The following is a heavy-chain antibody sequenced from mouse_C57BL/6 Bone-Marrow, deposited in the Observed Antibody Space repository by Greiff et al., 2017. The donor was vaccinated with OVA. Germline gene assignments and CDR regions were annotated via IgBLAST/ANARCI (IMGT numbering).Heavy chain of an antibody. CDR2: INPSTGGT. CDR3: ARSADDDGSSPPDAMGY. CDR1: GYSFTGYY. D-gene: IGHD1-1*01. J-gene: IGHJ4*01. Sequence: EVQLQQSVPELVQPGASVTISCKASGYSFTGYYMNWVKQSPEKSLEWIGEINPSTGGTTYNQTFKAKATLPVDKSSSTAYMQLKGLTSEDSAVYYCARSADDDGSSPPDAMGYWGEGASVTDSS. V-gene: IGHV1-42*01.